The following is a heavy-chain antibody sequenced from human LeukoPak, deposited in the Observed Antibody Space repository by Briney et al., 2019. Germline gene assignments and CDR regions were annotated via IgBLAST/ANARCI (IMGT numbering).Heavy chain of an antibody. CDR2: INHSGST. CDR1: GGSFSGYY. CDR3: ARGGYSYGYGYYYYYYMDV. Sequence: SETLSLTCAVYGGSFSGYYWSWIRQPPGKGLEWIWEINHSGSTNYNPSLKSRVTISVDTSKNQFSLKLSSVTAADTAVYYCARGGYSYGYGYYYYYYMDVWGKGTPVTVSS. V-gene: IGHV4-34*01. J-gene: IGHJ6*03. D-gene: IGHD5-18*01.